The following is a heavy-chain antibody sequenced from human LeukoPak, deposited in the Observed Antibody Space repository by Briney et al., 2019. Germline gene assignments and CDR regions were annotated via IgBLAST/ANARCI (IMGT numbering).Heavy chain of an antibody. D-gene: IGHD3-22*01. CDR3: AKDIAHYYYDSSGYDY. CDR2: ISWNSGSI. J-gene: IGHJ4*02. CDR1: GFTFDDYA. V-gene: IGHV3-9*01. Sequence: PGGSLRLSCAASGFTFDDYAMHWVRQAPGKGLEWVSGISWNSGSIGYADSVKGRFTISRDNAKNSLYLQMNSLRAEDTALYYCAKDIAHYYYDSSGYDYRGQGTLVTVSS.